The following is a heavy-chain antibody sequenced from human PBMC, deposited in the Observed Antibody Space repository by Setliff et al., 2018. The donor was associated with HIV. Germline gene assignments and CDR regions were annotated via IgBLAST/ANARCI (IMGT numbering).Heavy chain of an antibody. Sequence: ETLSLTCAVYGASISSSNSYWGWIRQPPGKRLEWLGSIYQSGSTSYNPSLSSRLTISVDTSKNQFSLKLSSVTAADTAVYYCARVDCSGTSCYRDSYYYMDVWGKGTTVTVSS. V-gene: IGHV4-39*01. CDR3: ARVDCSGTSCYRDSYYYMDV. J-gene: IGHJ6*03. CDR2: IYQSGST. D-gene: IGHD2-2*01. CDR1: GASISSSNSY.